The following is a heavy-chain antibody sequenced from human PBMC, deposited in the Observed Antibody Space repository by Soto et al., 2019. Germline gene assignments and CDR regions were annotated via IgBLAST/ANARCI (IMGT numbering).Heavy chain of an antibody. J-gene: IGHJ3*02. D-gene: IGHD3-10*01. V-gene: IGHV1-69*04. CDR2: IIPILGIA. Sequence: GLEWMGRIIPILGIANYAQKFQGRVTITADKSTSTAYMELSSLRSEDTAVYYCARDSGWFGELPPTDAFDIWGQGTMVTVSS. CDR3: ARDSGWFGELPPTDAFDI.